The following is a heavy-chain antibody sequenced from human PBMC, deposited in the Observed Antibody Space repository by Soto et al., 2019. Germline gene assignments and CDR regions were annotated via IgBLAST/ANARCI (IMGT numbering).Heavy chain of an antibody. J-gene: IGHJ4*02. CDR2: IYYSGST. Sequence: PETLSLTCTVSGGSVSSGSYYWGWIRQPPGKGLEWFGYIYYSGSTNYNPSLKSRVTISVDTSKNQFSLKLSSVTAADTDVYYCARDEGHSYGSRLWGQGTLVTVSS. V-gene: IGHV4-61*01. CDR3: ARDEGHSYGSRL. CDR1: GGSVSSGSYY. D-gene: IGHD5-18*01.